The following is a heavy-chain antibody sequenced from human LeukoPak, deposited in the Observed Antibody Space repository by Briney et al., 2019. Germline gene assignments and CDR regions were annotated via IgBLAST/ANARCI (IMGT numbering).Heavy chain of an antibody. CDR3: ARERNLEIAVAGTIFNY. CDR2: IYSGGST. CDR1: GFTVSSNY. J-gene: IGHJ4*02. V-gene: IGHV3-66*01. D-gene: IGHD6-19*01. Sequence: PGGSLRLSCAASGFTVSSNYMSWVRQAAGKGLEWVSVIYSGGSTYYADSVKGRFTISRDNSKNTLYLQMKSLRAEDTAVYYCARERNLEIAVAGTIFNYWGQGTLVTVSS.